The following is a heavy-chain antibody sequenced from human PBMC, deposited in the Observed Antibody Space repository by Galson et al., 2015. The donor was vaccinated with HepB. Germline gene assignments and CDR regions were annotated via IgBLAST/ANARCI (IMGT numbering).Heavy chain of an antibody. V-gene: IGHV4-61*08. CDR3: ARNFLTWNYYRAGGFDF. CDR1: GDYD. J-gene: IGHJ5*01. CDR2: IYYSGTT. D-gene: IGHD3-10*01. Sequence: GDYDMNWVRQAPGKGLERIGYIYYSGTTNYNPSLKRRVTILVDTYKNQFSLKLTSVTAADTAVYYCARNFLTWNYYRAGGFDFWGQGALVTVSS.